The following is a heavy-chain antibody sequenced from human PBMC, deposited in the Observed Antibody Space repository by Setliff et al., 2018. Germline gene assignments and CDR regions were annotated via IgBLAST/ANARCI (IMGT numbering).Heavy chain of an antibody. J-gene: IGHJ4*02. CDR1: GFTFSDYY. CDR2: ISSSGSLI. V-gene: IGHV3-11*01. CDR3: ARVPQEALYYYDRGHYIDY. D-gene: IGHD3-22*01. Sequence: GGSLRLSCAASGFTFSDYYMSWIRQTPGKGLEWVAYISSSGSLIYYPDSVKGRFTISRDNAKKSVDLQMNSLRAEDTAVYYCARVPQEALYYYDRGHYIDYWGQGTLVTVSS.